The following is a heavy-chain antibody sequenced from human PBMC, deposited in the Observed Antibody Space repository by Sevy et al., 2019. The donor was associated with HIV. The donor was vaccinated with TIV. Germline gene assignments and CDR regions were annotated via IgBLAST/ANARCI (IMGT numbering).Heavy chain of an antibody. CDR2: IHYTGGT. V-gene: IGHV4-30-4*01. CDR1: GGSLTSDDSY. D-gene: IGHD5-12*01. J-gene: IGHJ4*02. Sequence: SETLSLTCTVSGGSLTSDDSYWSWIRQPPGKGLEWLGYIHYTGGTYYNPFLKSRIAMSVDTSEGQFSLRLSFLTAADTAIYYCANKRGYSHGPFDYWGQGILVTVSS. CDR3: ANKRGYSHGPFDY.